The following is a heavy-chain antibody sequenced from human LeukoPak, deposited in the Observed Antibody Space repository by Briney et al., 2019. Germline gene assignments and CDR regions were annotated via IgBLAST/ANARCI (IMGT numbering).Heavy chain of an antibody. CDR2: MSYSGNS. J-gene: IGHJ3*02. CDR3: ARADDFWGGFFDI. Sequence: SETLAPTCTVSGGSISSYYWSWIRQPPGKGLEWIGYMSYSGNSKYNPSLKSRVTISLDTSKNQFSLKLTSVTAADTAVYYCARADDFWGGFFDIWSQGTMVTVSS. CDR1: GGSISSYY. V-gene: IGHV4-59*01. D-gene: IGHD3-3*01.